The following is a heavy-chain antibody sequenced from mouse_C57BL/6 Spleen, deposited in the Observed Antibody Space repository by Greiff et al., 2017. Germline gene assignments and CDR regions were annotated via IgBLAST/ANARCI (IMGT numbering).Heavy chain of an antibody. D-gene: IGHD2-4*01. Sequence: DVMLVESGGGLVKPGGSLKLSCAASGFTFSSYAMSWVRQTPEKRLEWVATISDGGSYTYYPDNVKGRFTISRDNAKNNLYLQMSHLKSEDTAMYYCARGNYDNVYWGQGTTLTVSS. CDR2: ISDGGSYT. CDR3: ARGNYDNVY. V-gene: IGHV5-4*03. J-gene: IGHJ2*01. CDR1: GFTFSSYA.